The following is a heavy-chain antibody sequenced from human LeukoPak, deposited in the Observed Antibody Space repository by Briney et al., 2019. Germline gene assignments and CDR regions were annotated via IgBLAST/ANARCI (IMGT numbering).Heavy chain of an antibody. V-gene: IGHV3-72*01. CDR1: GSTFSDHY. CDR3: ATETKDSSAYYYFDY. D-gene: IGHD3-22*01. J-gene: IGHJ4*02. CDR2: VRNRARGYTT. Sequence: GGSLRLSCVASGSTFSDHYMDWVRQAPGKGLEWVARVRNRARGYTTDYAASAKGRFTISRDDSEGSLYLQMNSLQTEDTAVYYCATETKDSSAYYYFDYWGQGALVTVSS.